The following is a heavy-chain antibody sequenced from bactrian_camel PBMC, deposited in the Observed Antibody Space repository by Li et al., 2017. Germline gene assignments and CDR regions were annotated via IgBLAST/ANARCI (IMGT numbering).Heavy chain of an antibody. CDR1: GYTETVHC. V-gene: IGHV3S53*01. D-gene: IGHD2*01. CDR2: IDSGGTT. CDR3: VVDADGVDGGSGACTFRSGISY. J-gene: IGHJ4*01. Sequence: HVQLVESGGGSVQAGGSLRLSCAASGYTETVHCMGWFRQVPGKTREGVGVIDSGGTTNYADSVKGRFTISRDNAKNALYLEMNSLKPEDTAMYYCVVDADGVDGGSGACTFRSGISYSGPGTQVTVS.